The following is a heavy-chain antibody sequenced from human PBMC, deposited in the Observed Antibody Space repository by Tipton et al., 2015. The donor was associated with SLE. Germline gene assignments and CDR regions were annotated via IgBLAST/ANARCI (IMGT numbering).Heavy chain of an antibody. D-gene: IGHD5-12*01. CDR1: GGSFSGYY. CDR3: ARGAEDIVSRSGPFDY. J-gene: IGHJ4*02. Sequence: TLSLTCAVYGGSFSGYYWSWIRQPPGKGLEWIGEINHSGSTNYNPSLKSRVTISVDTSKNQFSLKLSSVTAADTAVYYCARGAEDIVSRSGPFDYWGQGTLVTVSS. V-gene: IGHV4-34*01. CDR2: INHSGST.